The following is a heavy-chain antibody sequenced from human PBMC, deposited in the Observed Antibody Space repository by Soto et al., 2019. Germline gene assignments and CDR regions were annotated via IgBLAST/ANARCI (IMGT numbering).Heavy chain of an antibody. CDR2: INPSGGRT. D-gene: IGHD2-15*01. V-gene: IGHV1-46*01. J-gene: IGHJ6*02. Sequence: ASVKVSCKASGYTLTSYYMHWVRQAPGQGLEWMGIINPSGGRTSYAQKFQGIVTMTRDTSTSTVYMELSSLRSEDTALFYCAREGFCSGGSCYGGGFYYYYGMDVWGQGTTVTVSS. CDR1: GYTLTSYY. CDR3: AREGFCSGGSCYGGGFYYYYGMDV.